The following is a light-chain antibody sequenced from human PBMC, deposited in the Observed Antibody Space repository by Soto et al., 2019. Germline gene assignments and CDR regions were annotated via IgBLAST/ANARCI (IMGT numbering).Light chain of an antibody. V-gene: IGLV1-40*01. CDR1: SSNIGAGYD. Sequence: QSVLTQPLSVSGAPGQRVTISCTGSSSNIGAGYDVHWYQQLPGTAPKLFMYANSNRPSGVPDRFSGSKSGTSASLAITGLQAEDEADYYCQSYDSSLSGYVFGTGTKVTVL. CDR2: ANS. J-gene: IGLJ1*01. CDR3: QSYDSSLSGYV.